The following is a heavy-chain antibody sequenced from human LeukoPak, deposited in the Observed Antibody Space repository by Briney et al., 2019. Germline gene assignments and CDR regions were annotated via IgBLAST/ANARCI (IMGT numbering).Heavy chain of an antibody. CDR3: ARAPTMGYCSSTGCRVHGMDV. J-gene: IGHJ6*02. Sequence: GGSLRLSCGASGFTFSSYSMNWVRQAPGKGLEWVSYISSSSSTIYYADSVKGRFTISRDNAKNSLYLQMNSLRAEDTAVYYCARAPTMGYCSSTGCRVHGMDVWGQGTTVTVSS. CDR2: ISSSSSTI. CDR1: GFTFSSYS. D-gene: IGHD2-2*01. V-gene: IGHV3-48*01.